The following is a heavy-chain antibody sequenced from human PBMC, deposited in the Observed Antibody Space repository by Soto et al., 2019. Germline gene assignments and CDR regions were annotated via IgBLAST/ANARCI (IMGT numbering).Heavy chain of an antibody. J-gene: IGHJ4*02. CDR1: GGSISSGGYS. CDR3: ARVVTVIPPYYFDY. CDR2: IYHSGST. V-gene: IGHV4-30-2*01. D-gene: IGHD2-21*02. Sequence: QLQLQESGSGLVKPSQTLSLTCAVSGGSISSGGYSWSWIRQPPGKGLEWIGYIYHSGSTYYNPSLKSRVTISVDRSKNQFSLKLSSVTAADTAVYYCARVVTVIPPYYFDYWGQGTLVTVSS.